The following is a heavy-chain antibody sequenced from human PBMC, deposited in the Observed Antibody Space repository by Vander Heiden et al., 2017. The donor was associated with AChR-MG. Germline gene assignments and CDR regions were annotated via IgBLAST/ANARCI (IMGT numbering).Heavy chain of an antibody. CDR3: ARDLNYDFWG. J-gene: IGHJ4*02. CDR1: GFTFSNSW. CDR2: INNDGSST. V-gene: IGHV3-74*01. Sequence: EVQLVESGGDLVQPGGSLRLSFVASGFTFSNSWMHWVRQAPGKGLVWVSRINNDGSSTSYADSVKGRFTISRDNAKNTLYLQMNSLRDEDTAVYYCARDLNYDFWGWGQGTLVTVSS. D-gene: IGHD3-3*01.